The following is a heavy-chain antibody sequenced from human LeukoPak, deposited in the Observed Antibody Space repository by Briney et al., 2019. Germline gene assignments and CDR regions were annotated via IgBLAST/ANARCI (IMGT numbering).Heavy chain of an antibody. D-gene: IGHD3-3*01. CDR2: IYSGGST. Sequence: PGGSLRLSCAASGFTVSSNYMSWVRQAPGKGLEWVSVIYSGGSTYYADSVKGRFTISRDNAKNTLYLQMNSLRAEDTAVYYCARADDFWSGYYPYWGQGTLVTVSS. CDR3: ARADDFWSGYYPY. CDR1: GFTVSSNY. V-gene: IGHV3-53*01. J-gene: IGHJ4*02.